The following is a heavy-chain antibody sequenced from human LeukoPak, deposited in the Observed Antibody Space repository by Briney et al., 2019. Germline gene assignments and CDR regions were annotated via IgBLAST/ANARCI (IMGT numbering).Heavy chain of an antibody. CDR3: ARETYNSGWYPDY. CDR2: ISYDGSNK. Sequence: GGSLRLSCAASGFTFSSYAMHWVRQAPGKGLEWVAVISYDGSNKYYADSVKGRFTISRDNSKNTLYLQMNSLRAEDTAVYYCARETYNSGWYPDYWGQGTLVTVSS. J-gene: IGHJ4*02. CDR1: GFTFSSYA. D-gene: IGHD6-19*01. V-gene: IGHV3-30*14.